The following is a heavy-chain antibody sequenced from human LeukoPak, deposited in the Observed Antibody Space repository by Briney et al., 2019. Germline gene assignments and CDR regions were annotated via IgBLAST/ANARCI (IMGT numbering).Heavy chain of an antibody. CDR2: ISWNSGSR. CDR3: ATIGGGDYYYYYYMDV. Sequence: PGRSLRLSCAASGFTFDDYAMHWVRQAPGKGLEWVSGISWNSGSRGYADSVKGRFTISRDNAKNSLYLQMNSLRAEDTALYYCATIGGGDYYYYYYMDVWGKGTTVTVSS. CDR1: GFTFDDYA. V-gene: IGHV3-9*01. J-gene: IGHJ6*03. D-gene: IGHD2-21*02.